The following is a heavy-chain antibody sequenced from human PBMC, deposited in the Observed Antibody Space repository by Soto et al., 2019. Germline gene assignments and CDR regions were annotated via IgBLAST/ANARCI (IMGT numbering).Heavy chain of an antibody. CDR3: VRGGGHFGDYVDFDY. V-gene: IGHV1-8*01. CDR1: GYLFTTYD. Sequence: QVQLVQSGAEVRKPGASVKVSCKASGYLFTTYDINWVRQASGQGLEWLGWMNPDTGTSGYAEKFRGRVTMTRTTSITTAYLEMSGLTSDDTAVYYCVRGGGHFGDYVDFDYWGQGALVIVSS. CDR2: MNPDTGTS. D-gene: IGHD4-17*01. J-gene: IGHJ4*02.